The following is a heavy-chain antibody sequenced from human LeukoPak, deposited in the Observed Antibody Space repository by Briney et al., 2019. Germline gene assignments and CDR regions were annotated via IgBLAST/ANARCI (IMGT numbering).Heavy chain of an antibody. CDR3: ARVPAYGDYFDY. CDR2: ISSSSSYT. Sequence: GGSLRLSCAASGFTFSDYYMSWIRQAPGKGLEWVSYISSSSSYTNYADSVKGRFTISRDNAKNSLYLQMNSLRAEDTAVYYCARVPAYGDYFDYWGRGTLVTVSS. V-gene: IGHV3-11*05. CDR1: GFTFSDYY. D-gene: IGHD4-17*01. J-gene: IGHJ4*02.